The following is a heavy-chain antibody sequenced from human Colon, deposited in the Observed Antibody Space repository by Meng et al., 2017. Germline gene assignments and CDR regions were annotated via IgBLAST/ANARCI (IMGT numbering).Heavy chain of an antibody. CDR1: GGSISSNNW. CDR3: ARDLLGQAAAGYFAT. J-gene: IGHJ4*01. V-gene: IGHV4-4*02. CDR2: IYHSGST. Sequence: GSLRLSCAVSGGSISSNNWWSWVRQPPGKGLEWIGEIYHSGSTNYNPSLKSRVTISVDKSKNQFSLNLNSVTAADTAVYYCARDLLGQAAAGYFATWGPGNPV. D-gene: IGHD6-13*01.